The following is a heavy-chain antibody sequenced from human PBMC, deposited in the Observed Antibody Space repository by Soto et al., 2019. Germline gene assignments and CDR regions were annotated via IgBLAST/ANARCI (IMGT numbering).Heavy chain of an antibody. CDR2: TRAYNGNT. CDR3: ARDLPTMDV. Sequence: QVQLVQSGAEVKKPGPSVKSPCKSFGYPFPSKVLSWVRQAPGQGLEGWGWTRAYNGNTNYPQNLQGRVTMTTDTSTSTAYMELRSLRSEDTAVYYCARDLPTMDVWGQGTTVTVSS. CDR1: GYPFPSKV. J-gene: IGHJ6*02. V-gene: IGHV1-18*01.